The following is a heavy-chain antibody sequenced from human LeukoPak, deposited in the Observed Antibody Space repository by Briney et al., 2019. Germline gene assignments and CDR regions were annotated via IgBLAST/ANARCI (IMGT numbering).Heavy chain of an antibody. CDR1: GYSVSSGYY. J-gene: IGHJ4*02. Sequence: SETLSLTCTVSGYSVSSGYYRGWLRQSPGKGQEWIGSIYHSGSNYYSPSLRSRITISVDTSKNKFSLKLSSVTAADTAVYYCAREDYYDSSGYYLDCWGQGTLVTVSS. V-gene: IGHV4-38-2*02. CDR2: IYHSGSN. CDR3: AREDYYDSSGYYLDC. D-gene: IGHD3-22*01.